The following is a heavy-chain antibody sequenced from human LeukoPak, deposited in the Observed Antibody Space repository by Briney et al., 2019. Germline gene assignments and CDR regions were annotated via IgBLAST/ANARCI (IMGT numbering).Heavy chain of an antibody. CDR3: ARRDVGATIDY. J-gene: IGHJ4*02. D-gene: IGHD1-26*01. V-gene: IGHV4-39*01. CDR2: ILYTERT. Sequence: SETLSLTCTVSGDSISSSRFYWAWIRQPPGKGLEWIGSILYTERTFYNPSLKSRVTISVDTSKNQFSLMMGSVAASDTAVYYCARRDVGATIDYWGRGTLVTVSS. CDR1: GDSISSSRFY.